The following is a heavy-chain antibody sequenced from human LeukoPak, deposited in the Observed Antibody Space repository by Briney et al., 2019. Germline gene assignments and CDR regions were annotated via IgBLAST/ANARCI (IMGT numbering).Heavy chain of an antibody. CDR1: GYTFTSYG. CDR3: AREGDIAARPFDY. CDR2: ISAYNGNT. D-gene: IGHD6-6*01. V-gene: IGHV1-18*01. J-gene: IGHJ4*02. Sequence: VASVKVSCKASGYTFTSYGISWVRQAPGQGLEWMGWISAYNGNTNYAQKLQGRVTMTTDTSTSTVYMELRSLRSDDTAVYYCAREGDIAARPFDYWGQGTLVTVSS.